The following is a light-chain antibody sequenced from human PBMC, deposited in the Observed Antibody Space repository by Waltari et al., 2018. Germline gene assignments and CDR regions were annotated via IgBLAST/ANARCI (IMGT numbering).Light chain of an antibody. CDR3: QTWGTYTQRM. V-gene: IGLV4-69*01. CDR1: SAHSTYT. CDR2: VNSDGIY. Sequence: QVVLTQSPSASASLGASVKLTCTLSSAHSTYTIAWHPRQPGKGPRFLMKVNSDGIYTKGDGIPGRFSGSSLGAERYLTISSLQSEDEADYYCQTWGTYTQRMFGGGTKLTVL. J-gene: IGLJ3*02.